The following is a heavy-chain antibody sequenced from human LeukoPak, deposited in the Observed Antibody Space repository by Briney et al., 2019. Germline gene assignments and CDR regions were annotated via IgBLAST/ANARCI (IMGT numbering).Heavy chain of an antibody. J-gene: IGHJ4*02. D-gene: IGHD3-10*01. CDR1: GGTFSSYA. Sequence: SVNVSCKASGGTFSSYAISWVRQAPGQGLEWMGRIIPILGIANYAQKFQGRVTITADKSTSTAYMELSSLRSEDTAVYYCARHPELYFFDYWGQGTLVTVSS. CDR3: ARHPELYFFDY. V-gene: IGHV1-69*04. CDR2: IIPILGIA.